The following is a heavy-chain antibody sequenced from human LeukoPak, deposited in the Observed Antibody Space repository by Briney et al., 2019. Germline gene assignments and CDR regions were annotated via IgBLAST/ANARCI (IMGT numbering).Heavy chain of an antibody. Sequence: GGSLRLSCAASGFTFGDYAMHWVRHAPGKGLEWVSGISWNSGSISYADSVQGRFTISRDNAKNSLYLQMNCLRAEDTAFYYCAKDTSSGWYYFDYWGQGTLVTVSS. CDR1: GFTFGDYA. CDR2: ISWNSGSI. V-gene: IGHV3-9*01. D-gene: IGHD6-19*01. J-gene: IGHJ4*02. CDR3: AKDTSSGWYYFDY.